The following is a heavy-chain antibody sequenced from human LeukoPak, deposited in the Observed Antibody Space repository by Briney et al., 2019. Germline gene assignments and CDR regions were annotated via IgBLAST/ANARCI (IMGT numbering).Heavy chain of an antibody. D-gene: IGHD1-1*01. J-gene: IGHJ4*02. Sequence: SETLSLTCAVSGGXISSSNCWSWVRQPPGKGLEWIGEIYHSGSTNYNPSLKSRVTISVDKSRNQFSLNLISVTAADTAVYFCARNGGHNQEHWGQGTLVTVSS. CDR1: GGXISSSNC. CDR2: IYHSGST. V-gene: IGHV4-4*02. CDR3: ARNGGHNQEH.